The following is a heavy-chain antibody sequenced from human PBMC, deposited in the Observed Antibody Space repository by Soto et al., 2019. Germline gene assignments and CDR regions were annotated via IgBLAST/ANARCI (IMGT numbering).Heavy chain of an antibody. Sequence: SETLSLTCTVSGGSISSYYWSWIRQPPGKGLEWIGYIYYSGSTNYNPSLKSRVTISVDTSKNQFSLKLSSVTAADTAVYYCARRGAARPVYYYYMDVWGKGTTVTVS. CDR1: GGSISSYY. V-gene: IGHV4-59*08. CDR3: ARRGAARPVYYYYMDV. CDR2: IYYSGST. D-gene: IGHD6-6*01. J-gene: IGHJ6*03.